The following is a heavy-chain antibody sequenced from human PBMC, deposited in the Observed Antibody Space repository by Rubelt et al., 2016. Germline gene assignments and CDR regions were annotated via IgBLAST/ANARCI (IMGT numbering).Heavy chain of an antibody. CDR2: LYYGGRT. V-gene: IGHV4-59*01. Sequence: QVQLQESGPGLVKPSETLSLTCTVSGGSFNVYYWTWIRQPPGEGLEWIGYLYYGGRTDYNPSLKSRVTISVDTSKTHFSLKRSSVTAAETAVYYCARVAKDTMFSPWSVFDIWGQGTMVTVSS. CDR1: GGSFNVYY. D-gene: IGHD3-3*01. CDR3: ARVAKDTMFSPWSVFDI. J-gene: IGHJ3*02.